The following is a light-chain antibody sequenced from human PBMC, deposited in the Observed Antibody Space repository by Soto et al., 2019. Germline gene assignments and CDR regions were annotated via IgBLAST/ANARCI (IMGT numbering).Light chain of an antibody. CDR2: AAS. Sequence: DIQMTQSPSSLSASVGDRVTLTCRASQAISNYLAWYQQKPGKVPKLLISAASTLQSGVPSRFSGSGSGTDFTLTISSLQPEDVETYYCQRYNSAPLTFGGGTKVDIK. J-gene: IGKJ4*01. CDR1: QAISNY. CDR3: QRYNSAPLT. V-gene: IGKV1-27*01.